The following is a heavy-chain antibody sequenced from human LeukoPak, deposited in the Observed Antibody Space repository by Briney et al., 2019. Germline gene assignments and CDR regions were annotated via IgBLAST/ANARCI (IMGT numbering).Heavy chain of an antibody. D-gene: IGHD2-15*01. CDR1: GFTFSGYW. CDR3: ARIFAAAHIDY. V-gene: IGHV3-74*01. CDR2: IKSDASST. Sequence: GGSRRLSCAASGFTFSGYWMHWVRQAPGKGLVWVSRIKSDASSTTYADSVKGPCTISRDHAKNTLDLEMNSLRAEDTAVYYCARIFAAAHIDYWGQGTLVTVSS. J-gene: IGHJ4*02.